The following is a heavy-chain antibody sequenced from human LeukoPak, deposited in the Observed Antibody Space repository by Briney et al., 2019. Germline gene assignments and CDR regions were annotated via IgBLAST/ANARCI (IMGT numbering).Heavy chain of an antibody. V-gene: IGHV3-33*08. J-gene: IGHJ4*02. CDR1: GFTFSSYG. CDR3: ARDLSPPGYSSGWSPPNY. Sequence: GGSLRLSCAASGFTFSSYGMHWVRQAPGKGLEWVAVIWYGGSNKYYADSVKGRFTISRDNSKNTLYLQMNSLRAEDTAVYYCARDLSPPGYSSGWSPPNYWGQGTLVTVSS. CDR2: IWYGGSNK. D-gene: IGHD6-19*01.